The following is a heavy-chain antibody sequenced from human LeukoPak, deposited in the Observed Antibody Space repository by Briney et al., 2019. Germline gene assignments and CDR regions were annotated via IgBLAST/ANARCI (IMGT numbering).Heavy chain of an antibody. J-gene: IGHJ4*02. V-gene: IGHV1-24*01. CDR2: FDPEDGET. D-gene: IGHD3-22*01. Sequence: ASVKVSCKVSGYTLTELSMHWVRQAPGKGLEWMGGFDPEDGETIYAQKFQGRVTMTEDTSTDTAYMELSSLRSEDTAVYYCATVPQYYDSLLDYYFDYWGQGTLVTVS. CDR3: ATVPQYYDSLLDYYFDY. CDR1: GYTLTELS.